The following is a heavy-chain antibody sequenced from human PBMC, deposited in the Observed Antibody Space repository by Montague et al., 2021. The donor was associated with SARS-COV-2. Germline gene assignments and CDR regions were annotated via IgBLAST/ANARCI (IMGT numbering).Heavy chain of an antibody. CDR3: ARTTTRMLYPENAFDI. D-gene: IGHD2-15*01. Sequence: CAISGDSVPIMTPTCNWNRQTSSLVLAWPGSTHSRSKRNHDYAISLKSRITINPDTSKNQFSLQLSSVAPEDTAVFYCARTTTRMLYPENAFDIWGQGTMVTVSS. CDR2: THSRSKRNH. V-gene: IGHV6-1*01. CDR1: GDSVPIMTPT. J-gene: IGHJ3*02.